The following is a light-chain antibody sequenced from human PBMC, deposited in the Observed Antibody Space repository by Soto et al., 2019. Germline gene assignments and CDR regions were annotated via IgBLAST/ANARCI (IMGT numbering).Light chain of an antibody. CDR3: QSYETSLSGFYV. CDR2: VNT. J-gene: IGLJ1*01. CDR1: SSNIGAGYD. V-gene: IGLV1-40*01. Sequence: QSVLTQPPSVCGAPGQRVTISCTGSSSNIGAGYDVHWYQQLPGTAPKLLIYVNTNRPSGVTDRFSGSKSGTSASLAITGLQAEDEADYYCQSYETSLSGFYVFGTGTKVTVL.